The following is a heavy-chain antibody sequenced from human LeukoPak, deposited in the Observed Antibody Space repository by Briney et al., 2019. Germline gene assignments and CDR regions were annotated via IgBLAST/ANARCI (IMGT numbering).Heavy chain of an antibody. CDR3: AKDMVRFYYGSGTPGYFDY. D-gene: IGHD3-10*01. CDR2: ISGSSSGSTSII. Sequence: PGGSLRLSCEFSGIIFSTYAMDWVRQAPGKGLEWISYISGSSSGSTSIIHYADSVKGRFTISRDNAKNSLYLQMNSLRAEDTALHYCAKDMVRFYYGSGTPGYFDYWGQGTLVTVSS. V-gene: IGHV3-48*04. J-gene: IGHJ4*02. CDR1: GIIFSTYA.